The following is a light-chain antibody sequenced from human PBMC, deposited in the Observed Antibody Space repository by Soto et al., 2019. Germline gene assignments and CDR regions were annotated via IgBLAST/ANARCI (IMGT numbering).Light chain of an antibody. CDR2: DVN. CDR1: SSDIGIYNY. V-gene: IGLV2-11*01. Sequence: QSALTQSRSVSGSPVQSVTISCSGSSSDIGIYNYVSWSQHHPGKVPKVLIYDVNKRPSGVPDRFSGSKSGNTASLTISSLPAPDEVDYYRCSYAGRYTMVFGAGTQLTVL. CDR3: CSYAGRYTMV. J-gene: IGLJ2*01.